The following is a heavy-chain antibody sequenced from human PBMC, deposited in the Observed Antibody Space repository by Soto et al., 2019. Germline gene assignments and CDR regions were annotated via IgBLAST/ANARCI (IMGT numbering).Heavy chain of an antibody. J-gene: IGHJ6*02. Sequence: SVKVSCKASGGTFSSYAISWVRQAPGQGLEWMGGIIPIFGTANYAQKFQGRVTITADESTSTAYMELSSLRSEDTAVYYCARSPHYYDSSGPKQTNYYYGMDVWGQGTTVTVSS. V-gene: IGHV1-69*13. CDR3: ARSPHYYDSSGPKQTNYYYGMDV. CDR2: IIPIFGTA. D-gene: IGHD3-22*01. CDR1: GGTFSSYA.